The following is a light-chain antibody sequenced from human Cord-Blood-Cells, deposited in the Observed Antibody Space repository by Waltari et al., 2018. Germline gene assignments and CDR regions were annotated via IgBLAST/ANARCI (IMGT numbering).Light chain of an antibody. CDR1: SSDVGSYNL. J-gene: IGLJ3*02. Sequence: QSALTQPASVSGSPGQSITISCTGHSSDVGSYNLVSWYQQPPGKAPKLMIYEVSKRPAGVSNRFSGSKSGNTASLTISGLQAEDEADYYCCSYAGSSTFVFGGGTKLTVL. CDR3: CSYAGSSTFV. V-gene: IGLV2-23*02. CDR2: EVS.